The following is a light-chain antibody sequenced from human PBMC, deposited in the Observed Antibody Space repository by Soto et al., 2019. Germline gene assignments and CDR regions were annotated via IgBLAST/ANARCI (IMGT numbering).Light chain of an antibody. V-gene: IGLV2-14*01. J-gene: IGLJ1*01. CDR3: SSYISSSTYV. Sequence: QSVLTQPASVSVSPGQSITISCIGTSSDIGRYNYVSWYQQYPGKAPKFMIYDVSNRPSGVSNRFSGSKSGNAASLTISWLQAEDEADYYCSSYISSSTYVFGTGTKVTVL. CDR2: DVS. CDR1: SSDIGRYNY.